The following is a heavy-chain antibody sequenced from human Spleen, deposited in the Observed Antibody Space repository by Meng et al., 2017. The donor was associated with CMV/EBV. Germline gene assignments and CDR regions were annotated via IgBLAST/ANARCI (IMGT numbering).Heavy chain of an antibody. D-gene: IGHD2-2*01. J-gene: IGHJ6*02. CDR3: ARNLDFWDQLPVWGMDV. V-gene: IGHV1-2*02. CDR2: INRNSGGT. CDR1: GYTFTGYY. Sequence: ASVKVSCKASGYTFTGYYMHWVRQAPGQGLEWMGWINRNSGGTNYAQRFQGRVTMTRDTSISTAYMELSRLRSDDTAVYYCARNLDFWDQLPVWGMDVWGQGTTVTVSS.